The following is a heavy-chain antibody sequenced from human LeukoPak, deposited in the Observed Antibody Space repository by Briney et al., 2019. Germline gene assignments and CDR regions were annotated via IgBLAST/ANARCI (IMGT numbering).Heavy chain of an antibody. V-gene: IGHV1-18*01. CDR3: ARHQFYYYDSSGYLGYYFDY. Sequence: ASVKVSCKASGYTFTSYGISWVRQAPGQGLEWMGWISAYNGNTNYAQKLQGRVTMTTDTSTSTAYMELRSLRSDDTAVYYCARHQFYYYDSSGYLGYYFDYWGQGTLVTVSS. CDR1: GYTFTSYG. J-gene: IGHJ4*02. CDR2: ISAYNGNT. D-gene: IGHD3-22*01.